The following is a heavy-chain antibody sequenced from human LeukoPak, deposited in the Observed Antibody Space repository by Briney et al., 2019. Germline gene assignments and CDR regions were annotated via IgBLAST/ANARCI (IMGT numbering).Heavy chain of an antibody. V-gene: IGHV4-39*01. CDR3: ARQDSSGPPDLNWFDP. CDR1: GGSFSGYY. CDR2: IYYSGST. J-gene: IGHJ5*02. D-gene: IGHD3-22*01. Sequence: SETLSLTCAVYGGSFSGYYWSWIRQPPGKGLEWIGSIYYSGSTYYNPSLKSRVTISVDTSKNQFSLKLSSVTAADTAVYYCARQDSSGPPDLNWFDPWGQGTLVTVSS.